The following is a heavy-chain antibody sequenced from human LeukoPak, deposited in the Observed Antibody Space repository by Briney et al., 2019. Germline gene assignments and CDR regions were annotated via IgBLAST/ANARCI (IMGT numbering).Heavy chain of an antibody. D-gene: IGHD2-21*02. J-gene: IGHJ4*02. CDR1: GFTFSDHY. V-gene: IGHV3-72*01. Sequence: GGSLRLSCAASGFTFSDHYMDWVRQAPGKGLEWVGRTRNKSYSYTTEYAASVKGRFTISRDDSKNSLYLQMNSLKTEDTAMYYCAREYCSGDCYLDYWGQGTLVTVSS. CDR2: TRNKSYSYTT. CDR3: AREYCSGDCYLDY.